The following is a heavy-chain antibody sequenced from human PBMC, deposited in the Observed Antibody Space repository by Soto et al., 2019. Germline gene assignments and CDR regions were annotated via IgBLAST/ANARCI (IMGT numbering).Heavy chain of an antibody. CDR2: IYSGGST. CDR3: ASPTVPYYYYGMDV. V-gene: IGHV3-53*01. Sequence: FLRLSCAASGFTVSSNYMIWVRQAPGKGLECVSVIYSGGSTYYADSVKCRFTISRDNSKNTLYLQMNSLRAEDTAVYYCASPTVPYYYYGMDVWGQGTTVNVSS. J-gene: IGHJ6*02. CDR1: GFTVSSNY. D-gene: IGHD4-4*01.